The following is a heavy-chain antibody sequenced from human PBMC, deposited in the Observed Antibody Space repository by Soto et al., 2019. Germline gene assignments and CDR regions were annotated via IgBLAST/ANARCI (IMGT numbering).Heavy chain of an antibody. D-gene: IGHD2-15*01. CDR2: ISYDGSNK. J-gene: IGHJ6*02. CDR3: AKDRVCSGGSCYYSYYYYGMDV. CDR1: GFTFSSYG. V-gene: IGHV3-30*18. Sequence: PGGSLRLSCAASGFTFSSYGMHWVRQAPGKGLEWVAVISYDGSNKYYADSVKGRFTISRDNSKNTLYLQMNSLRAEDTAVYYCAKDRVCSGGSCYYSYYYYGMDVWGQGTTVTVSS.